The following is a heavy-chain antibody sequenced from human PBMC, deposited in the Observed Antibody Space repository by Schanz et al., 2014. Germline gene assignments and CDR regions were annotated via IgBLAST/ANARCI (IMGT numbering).Heavy chain of an antibody. J-gene: IGHJ3*01. D-gene: IGHD3-16*01. CDR3: ARYYESALSSPRHDAFDV. Sequence: VQLVESGGGLVQPGGSLRLSCVASGFTFFGSFAMSWVRQAPGKGLEWVSYISGSSSTKYYADSVKGRFTISRDNGKKSLFLQMTSVRAEETAVYCWARYYESALSSPRHDAFDVWGQGTVXTVSS. CDR2: ISGSSSTK. CDR1: GFTFFGSFA. V-gene: IGHV3-48*01.